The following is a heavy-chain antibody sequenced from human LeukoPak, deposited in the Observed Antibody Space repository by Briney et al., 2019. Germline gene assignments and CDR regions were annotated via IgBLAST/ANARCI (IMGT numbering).Heavy chain of an antibody. CDR3: ARTYNIRYFDT. D-gene: IGHD3-9*01. CDR2: IWSDVSNT. Sequence: PGGSLRLSCAASGFIFSSYGMHWVRQASGKGLEWVAVIWSDVSNTYYVDSVKGRFTISRDNSKNTLYLQMNSLRAEDTAVYYCARTYNIRYFDTWGQGTLVTVSS. J-gene: IGHJ4*02. CDR1: GFIFSSYG. V-gene: IGHV3-33*01.